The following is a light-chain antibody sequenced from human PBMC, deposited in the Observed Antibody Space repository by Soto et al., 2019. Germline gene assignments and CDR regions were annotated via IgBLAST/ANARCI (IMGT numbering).Light chain of an antibody. CDR3: QQYGSSSST. Sequence: EIELAQSPGTLSLSPGRRATLSCRASQSVSSSYLAWYQQKPGQAPRLLIYGASSRATGIPDRFSGSGSGTDFTLTISRLEPEDFAVYYCQQYGSSSSTVGQGTKVDIK. V-gene: IGKV3-20*01. J-gene: IGKJ1*01. CDR1: QSVSSSY. CDR2: GAS.